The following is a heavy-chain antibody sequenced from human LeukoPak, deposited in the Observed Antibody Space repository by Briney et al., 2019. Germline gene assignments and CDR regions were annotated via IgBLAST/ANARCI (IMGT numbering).Heavy chain of an antibody. D-gene: IGHD6-13*01. J-gene: IGHJ4*02. CDR2: ISGSGGST. V-gene: IGHV3-23*01. CDR1: GFTFSSYG. Sequence: GGTLRLSCVVSGFTFSSYGMSWVRQAPGKGLEWVSGISGSGGSTYYADSVKGRFTISRDNSKNTLYLQMNSLRAEDTAVYYCAKRGSSWYYFDYWGQGTLVTVSS. CDR3: AKRGSSWYYFDY.